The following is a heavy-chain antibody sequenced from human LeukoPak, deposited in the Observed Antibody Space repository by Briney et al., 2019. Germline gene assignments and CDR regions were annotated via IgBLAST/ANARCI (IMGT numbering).Heavy chain of an antibody. V-gene: IGHV4-34*01. CDR3: ATERGGYDTSGNYYNWFDP. CDR1: GGSFSGYY. D-gene: IGHD3-22*01. J-gene: IGHJ5*02. CDR2: INHSGST. Sequence: SETLSLTCAVYGGSFSGYYWSWIRQPPGKGLEWIGEINHSGSTNYNPSLKSRVTISVDTSKNQFSLKLSSVTAADTAVYYCATERGGYDTSGNYYNWFDPWGQGTLVTVSS.